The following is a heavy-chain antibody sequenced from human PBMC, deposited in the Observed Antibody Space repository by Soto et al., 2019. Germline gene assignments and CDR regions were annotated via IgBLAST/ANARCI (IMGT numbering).Heavy chain of an antibody. CDR3: ATCPGPDQNWFDP. V-gene: IGHV3-33*08. CDR1: GFNFGNYA. J-gene: IGHJ5*02. CDR2: IWYDGSNK. Sequence: GGSLRLSCAASGFNFGNYAMSWVRQAPCKGLEWVAVIWYDGSNKYYADSVKGRFTISRDNSKNTLYLQMNSLRAEDTAVYYCATCPGPDQNWFDPWGQGTLVTVYS.